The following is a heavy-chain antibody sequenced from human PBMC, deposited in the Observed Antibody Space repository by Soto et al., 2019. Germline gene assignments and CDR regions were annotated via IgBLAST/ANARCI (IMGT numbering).Heavy chain of an antibody. CDR3: AKDLVGLTTFLRHYYGMDV. Sequence: GGSLRLSCAASGFTFSSYGMHWVRQAPGKGLEWVAVISYDGSNKYYADSVKGRFTISRDNSKNTLYLQMNSLRAEDTAVYYCAKDLVGLTTFLRHYYGMDVWGQGTTVTVSS. D-gene: IGHD4-17*01. CDR1: GFTFSSYG. V-gene: IGHV3-30*18. J-gene: IGHJ6*02. CDR2: ISYDGSNK.